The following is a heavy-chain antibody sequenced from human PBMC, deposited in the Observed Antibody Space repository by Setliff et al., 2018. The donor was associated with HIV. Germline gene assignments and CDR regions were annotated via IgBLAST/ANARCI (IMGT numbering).Heavy chain of an antibody. J-gene: IGHJ4*02. D-gene: IGHD6-13*01. Sequence: SGPTLVNPTETLTLTCTVSGFSLTTSKIAVSWIRQPPGKALEWLGYIYYSGSTNYNPSLKSRVTISVDTSKNQFSLKLSSVTAADTAVYYCARGIAAAGRWGQGTLVTVSS. V-gene: IGHV4-61*01. CDR3: ARGIAAAGR. CDR1: GFSLTTSKIA. CDR2: IYYSGST.